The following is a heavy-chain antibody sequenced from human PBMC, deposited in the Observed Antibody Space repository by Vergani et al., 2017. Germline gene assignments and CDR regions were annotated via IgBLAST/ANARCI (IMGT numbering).Heavy chain of an antibody. J-gene: IGHJ3*02. CDR3: ARDQYDSSGTGAFDI. D-gene: IGHD3-22*01. CDR2: ISSSSSYI. CDR1: GFTFSSYS. Sequence: EVQLVESGGGLVKPGGSLRLSCAASGFTFSSYSMNWVRQAPGKGLEWVSSISSSSSYIYYEDSVKGRFTYSRDNAKNSLYLQMNSLRAEDTAGYYCARDQYDSSGTGAFDIWGRGTMVTVSS. V-gene: IGHV3-21*01.